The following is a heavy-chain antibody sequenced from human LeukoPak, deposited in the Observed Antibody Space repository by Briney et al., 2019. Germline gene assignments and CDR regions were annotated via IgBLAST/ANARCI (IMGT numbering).Heavy chain of an antibody. CDR2: IYHSGST. CDR1: GYSISSGYY. Sequence: PSETLSLTCTVSGYSISSGYYWGWIRQPPGKGLEWIGSIYHSGSTYYNPSLKSRVTISVDTSKNQFSLKLSSVTAADTAVYYCASFSVTTGGFDYWGQGTLVTVSS. D-gene: IGHD4-17*01. CDR3: ASFSVTTGGFDY. J-gene: IGHJ4*02. V-gene: IGHV4-38-2*02.